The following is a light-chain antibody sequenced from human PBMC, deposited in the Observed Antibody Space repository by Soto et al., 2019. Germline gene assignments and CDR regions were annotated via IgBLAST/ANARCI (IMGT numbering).Light chain of an antibody. CDR1: SGTIGANF. V-gene: IGLV6-57*01. J-gene: IGLJ3*02. CDR2: EDN. Sequence: QSVSESPGKTVTISCTRSSGTIGANFVQWYQQRPGSSPTTVIYEDNQRPSGVPGRFSGSIDSSSNSASFTISGLQTEDEAVYYCQSYDTSSRHWVFGGGTKLTVL. CDR3: QSYDTSSRHWV.